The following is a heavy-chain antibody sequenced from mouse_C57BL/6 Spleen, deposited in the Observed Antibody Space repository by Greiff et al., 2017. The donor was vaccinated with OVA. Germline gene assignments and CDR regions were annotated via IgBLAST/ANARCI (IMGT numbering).Heavy chain of an antibody. Sequence: VQLQESGAELARPGASVKLSCKASGYTFTSYGISWVKQRTGQGLEWIGEIYPRSGNTYYNEKFKGKATLTADKSSSTAYMELRSLTSEDSAVYFCARRITTVVEKDWYFDVWGTGTTVTVSS. CDR3: ARRITTVVEKDWYFDV. J-gene: IGHJ1*03. V-gene: IGHV1-81*01. D-gene: IGHD1-1*01. CDR2: IYPRSGNT. CDR1: GYTFTSYG.